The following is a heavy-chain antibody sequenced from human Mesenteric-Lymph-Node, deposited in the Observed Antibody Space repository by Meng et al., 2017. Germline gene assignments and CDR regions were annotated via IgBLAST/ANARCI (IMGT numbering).Heavy chain of an antibody. D-gene: IGHD5-18*01. J-gene: IGHJ2*01. CDR2: IYYSEIT. V-gene: IGHV4-30-4*08. Sequence: QVRLQESGPGLVKPSETRSPTCTTPGFSISSNTNYWGWIRQPPGKGLELIGHIYYSEITSYNPSLKSRVTISVDTSNNQFSLKLSSVTAADTAVYYCARVGWRQWSFDLWGRGTLVTVSS. CDR3: ARVGWRQWSFDL. CDR1: GFSISSNTNY.